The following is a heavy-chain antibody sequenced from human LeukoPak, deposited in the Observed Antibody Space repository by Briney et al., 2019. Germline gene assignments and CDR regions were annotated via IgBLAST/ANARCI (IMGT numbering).Heavy chain of an antibody. D-gene: IGHD5-18*01. CDR1: GGSFSGYY. J-gene: IGHJ4*02. Sequence: SETLSLTCAVYGGSFSGYYWSWIRQPPGKGLEWIGEINHSGSTNYNPSLKSRVTISVDTSKNQFSLKLSSVTAADTAVYYCARGPPRGCSYGTPAPGDYWGQGTLVTVSS. CDR2: INHSGST. CDR3: ARGPPRGCSYGTPAPGDY. V-gene: IGHV4-34*01.